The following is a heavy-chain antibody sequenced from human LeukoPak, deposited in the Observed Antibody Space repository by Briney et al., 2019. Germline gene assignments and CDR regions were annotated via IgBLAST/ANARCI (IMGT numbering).Heavy chain of an antibody. CDR1: GFTFSNYA. V-gene: IGHV3-23*01. CDR3: AKDRRYDILTGYRSPSSDY. J-gene: IGHJ4*02. Sequence: PGGSLRLSCAASGFTFSNYAMSWVRQAPGKGLEWVSGIIGGGGSTYYADSVKGRFTISRDNSKNTLYLQMTSLRAEDPAVYYCAKDRRYDILTGYRSPSSDYWGQGTLVTVSS. D-gene: IGHD3-9*01. CDR2: IIGGGGST.